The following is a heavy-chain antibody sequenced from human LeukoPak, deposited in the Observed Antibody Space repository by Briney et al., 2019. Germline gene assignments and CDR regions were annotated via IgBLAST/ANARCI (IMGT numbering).Heavy chain of an antibody. Sequence: SETLSLTCAVSGYSISSGYYWGWIRQPPGKGLEWIGSIYHSGSTYYNPSLKSRVTISVDTSKNQFSLKLSSATAADTAVYYCARSGYSYGEGFDYWGQGTLVTVSS. V-gene: IGHV4-38-2*01. CDR1: GYSISSGYY. J-gene: IGHJ4*02. CDR3: ARSGYSYGEGFDY. CDR2: IYHSGST. D-gene: IGHD5-18*01.